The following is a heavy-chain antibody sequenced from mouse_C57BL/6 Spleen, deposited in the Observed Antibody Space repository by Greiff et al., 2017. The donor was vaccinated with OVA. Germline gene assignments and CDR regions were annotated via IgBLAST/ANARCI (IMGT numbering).Heavy chain of an antibody. J-gene: IGHJ2*01. CDR1: GFTFSDYG. D-gene: IGHD2-1*01. CDR3: ARGGNSYFDY. V-gene: IGHV5-17*01. CDR2: ISSGSSTI. Sequence: EVQRVESGGGLVKPGGSLKLSCAASGFTFSDYGMHWVRQAPEKGLEWVAYISSGSSTINYADTVKGRFTISRDNAKNTLFLQMTSLRSEDTAMYYCARGGNSYFDYWGQGTTLTVSS.